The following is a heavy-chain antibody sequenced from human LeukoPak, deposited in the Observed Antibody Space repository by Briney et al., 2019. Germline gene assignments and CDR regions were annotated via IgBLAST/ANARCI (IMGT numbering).Heavy chain of an antibody. CDR2: ISFDGNNK. CDR3: ARDAGTWGYGYSFDY. CDR1: GLTFSRYG. Sequence: PGRSLRLSCAASGLTFSRYGMHWGRQAPGKGLEWVAVISFDGNNKYYADSVKGRFTTYRENSKNTLYLQMNNLRAEATAVWYCARDAGTWGYGYSFDYWGQGTLVTVSS. J-gene: IGHJ4*02. D-gene: IGHD7-27*01. V-gene: IGHV3-30*03.